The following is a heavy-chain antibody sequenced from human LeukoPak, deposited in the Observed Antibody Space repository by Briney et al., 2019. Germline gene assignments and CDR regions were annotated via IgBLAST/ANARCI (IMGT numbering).Heavy chain of an antibody. D-gene: IGHD3-9*01. CDR1: GGSISSYY. CDR3: ASYVLRYFDWLFHGMDV. J-gene: IGHJ6*02. Sequence: SETLSLTCTVSGGSISSYYWSWIRQPPGKGLEWIGYIYYSGSTNYNPSLKSRVTISVDTSKNQFSLKLSSVTAADTAVYYCASYVLRYFDWLFHGMDVWGQGTTVTVSS. V-gene: IGHV4-59*12. CDR2: IYYSGST.